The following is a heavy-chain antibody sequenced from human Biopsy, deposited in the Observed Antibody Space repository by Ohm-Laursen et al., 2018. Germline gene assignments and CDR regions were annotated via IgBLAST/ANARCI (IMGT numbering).Heavy chain of an antibody. J-gene: IGHJ6*02. CDR3: SRGRVEKGTRSPSWGLYDTYYKYHAMDV. D-gene: IGHD3-10*01. CDR1: GGSVSDSFHL. CDR2: IHNDDT. Sequence: SETLSLTCTVSGGSVSDSFHLWSWIRQTPGRGLQYIAYIHNDDTHYNPSLESRVTISLDTSKSQFSLKLTSVTAADTGVYFCSRGRVEKGTRSPSWGLYDTYYKYHAMDVWGPGTAVTVSS. V-gene: IGHV4-61*01.